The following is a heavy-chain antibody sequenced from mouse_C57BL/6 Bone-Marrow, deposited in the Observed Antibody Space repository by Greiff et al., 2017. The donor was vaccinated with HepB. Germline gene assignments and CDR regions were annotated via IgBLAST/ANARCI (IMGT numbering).Heavy chain of an antibody. J-gene: IGHJ4*01. D-gene: IGHD4-1*01. V-gene: IGHV7-3*01. CDR1: GFTFTDYY. CDR2: IRNKANGYTT. Sequence: EVQRVESGGGLVQPGGSLSLSCAASGFTFTDYYMSWVRQPPGKALEWLGFIRNKANGYTTEYSASVKGRFTISRENSQSILYLQMNALRAEDSATYYCARLGGAMDYWGQGTSVTVSS. CDR3: ARLGGAMDY.